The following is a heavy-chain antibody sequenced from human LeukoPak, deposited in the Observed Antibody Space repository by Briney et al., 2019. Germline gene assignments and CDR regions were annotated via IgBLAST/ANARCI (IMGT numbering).Heavy chain of an antibody. CDR2: INSDGSST. J-gene: IGHJ4*02. Sequence: PGGSLRLSCAASGFTFSSYWMHWVRQAPGKGLVWVSRINSDGSSTSYADSVKGRFTISRDSAKNTLYLQMNSLRAEDTAVYYCASHPPSGYSSGWPFGYWGQGTLVTVSS. V-gene: IGHV3-74*01. CDR1: GFTFSSYW. CDR3: ASHPPSGYSSGWPFGY. D-gene: IGHD6-19*01.